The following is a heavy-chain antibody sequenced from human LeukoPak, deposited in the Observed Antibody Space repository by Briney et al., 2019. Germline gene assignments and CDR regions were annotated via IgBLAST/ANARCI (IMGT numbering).Heavy chain of an antibody. CDR1: GYTFTSYD. Sequence: ASVKVSCKASGYTFTSYDINWVRQATGQGLEWMGWINTNTGNPTYAQGFTGRFVFSLDTSVSTAYLQISSLKAEDTAVYYCARGAPYDILTGYYYWGQGTLVTVSS. CDR3: ARGAPYDILTGYYY. J-gene: IGHJ4*02. V-gene: IGHV7-4-1*02. CDR2: INTNTGNP. D-gene: IGHD3-9*01.